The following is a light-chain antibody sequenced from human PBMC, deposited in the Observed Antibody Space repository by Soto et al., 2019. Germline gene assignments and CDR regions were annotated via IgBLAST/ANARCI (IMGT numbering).Light chain of an antibody. CDR1: QDIDNF. V-gene: IGKV1-27*01. Sequence: DIQMTQSPSSLSAFVGDTVTITCRASQDIDNFLAWYQQKPGKVPKLLIYAASTLQSGVPSRFSGSGSGTDFTLTISSLQHEHVATYYCQKCKVAPFTFGGGTKVDIK. J-gene: IGKJ4*01. CDR3: QKCKVAPFT. CDR2: AAS.